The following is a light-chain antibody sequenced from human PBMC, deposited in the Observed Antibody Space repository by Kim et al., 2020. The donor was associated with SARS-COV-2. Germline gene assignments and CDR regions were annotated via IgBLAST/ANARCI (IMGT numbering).Light chain of an antibody. CDR2: GKN. V-gene: IGLV3-19*01. CDR1: SLRSYY. J-gene: IGLJ2*01. CDR3: NSRDSSGNHLV. Sequence: SSELTQDPAVSVALGQTVRITCQGDSLRSYYASWYQQKPGHAPVLVIYGKNNRPPGIPDRFSGSSSGNTASLTITGAQAEDEADYYCNSRDSSGNHLVFG.